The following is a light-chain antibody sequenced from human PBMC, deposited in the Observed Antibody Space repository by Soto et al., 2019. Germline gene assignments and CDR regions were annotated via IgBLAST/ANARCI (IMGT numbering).Light chain of an antibody. CDR3: THANTFPFT. CDR1: QGITRW. Sequence: DIQMTQSPSSVSASAGHRVTITCRASQGITRWLAWYQQKPGKAPKLLNYAASSLQSGVPSRFSGSGSGTAFTLTISSLQPVYFATYYCTHANTFPFTFGPGTKVDIK. J-gene: IGKJ3*01. CDR2: AAS. V-gene: IGKV1D-12*01.